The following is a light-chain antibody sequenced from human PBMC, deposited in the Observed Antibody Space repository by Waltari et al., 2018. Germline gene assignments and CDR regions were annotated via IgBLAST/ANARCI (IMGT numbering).Light chain of an antibody. CDR1: KLGAKY. CDR3: QAWDSSTAV. J-gene: IGLJ1*01. Sequence: SYELTHPPSVSVSPGQTARFSCSGDKLGAKYACWYQQKPGQSPVLVIYQDSKRPSGIPERFSGSNSGNTATLTISGTQAMDEADYYCQAWDSSTAVFGTGTKVTVL. CDR2: QDS. V-gene: IGLV3-1*01.